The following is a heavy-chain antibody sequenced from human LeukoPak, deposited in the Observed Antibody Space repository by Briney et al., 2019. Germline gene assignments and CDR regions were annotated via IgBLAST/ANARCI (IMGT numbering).Heavy chain of an antibody. Sequence: SETLSLTCTVSGGSISSYYWSWIRQPPGKGLEWIGYIYYSGSTNYNPSLKSRVTISVDTSKNQFSPKLSSVTAADTAVYYCARHLGWCSSTSCYAWFDPWGQGTLVTVSS. CDR1: GGSISSYY. CDR2: IYYSGST. D-gene: IGHD2-2*01. V-gene: IGHV4-59*08. CDR3: ARHLGWCSSTSCYAWFDP. J-gene: IGHJ5*02.